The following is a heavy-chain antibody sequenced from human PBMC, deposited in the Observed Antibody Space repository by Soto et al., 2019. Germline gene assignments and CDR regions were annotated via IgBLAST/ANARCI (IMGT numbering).Heavy chain of an antibody. CDR1: GYTFTSYD. J-gene: IGHJ6*03. Sequence: GASVKVSCKASGYTFTSYDINWVRQATGQGLEWMGWTNPNSGNTGYAQKFQGRVTMTRNTSISTAYMELSSLTSEDTAVYYCAIPRLGGTPYYYYYMDVWGKGTTVTVSS. CDR2: TNPNSGNT. CDR3: AIPRLGGTPYYYYYMDV. D-gene: IGHD1-7*01. V-gene: IGHV1-8*01.